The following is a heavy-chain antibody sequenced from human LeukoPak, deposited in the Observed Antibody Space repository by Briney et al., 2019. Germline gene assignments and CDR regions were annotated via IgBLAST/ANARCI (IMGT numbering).Heavy chain of an antibody. CDR3: ARGGKSRYCSSTSRSASYYYYYMDV. Sequence: SETLSLTCAVYGGSFSGYYWSWIRQPPGKGLEWIGEINHSGSTNYNPSLKSRVTISVDTSKNQFSLKLSSVTAADTAVYYCARGGKSRYCSSTSRSASYYYYYMDVWGKGTTVTVSS. D-gene: IGHD2-2*01. J-gene: IGHJ6*03. CDR2: INHSGST. CDR1: GGSFSGYY. V-gene: IGHV4-34*01.